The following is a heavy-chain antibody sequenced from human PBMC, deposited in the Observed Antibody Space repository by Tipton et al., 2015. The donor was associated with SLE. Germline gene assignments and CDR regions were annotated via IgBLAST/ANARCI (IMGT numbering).Heavy chain of an antibody. V-gene: IGHV1-18*04. Sequence: QLVQSGAEVKKPGASVKVSCKASGYTFTSYGISWVRQAPGQGLEWMGWISAYNGNTNYAQKLQGRVTITTDTSTSTGYMELRSLRSDDTAVYYCARDSGITIFGVVIAPDALDIWGQGTMVTVSS. J-gene: IGHJ3*02. CDR2: ISAYNGNT. CDR3: ARDSGITIFGVVIAPDALDI. CDR1: GYTFTSYG. D-gene: IGHD3-3*01.